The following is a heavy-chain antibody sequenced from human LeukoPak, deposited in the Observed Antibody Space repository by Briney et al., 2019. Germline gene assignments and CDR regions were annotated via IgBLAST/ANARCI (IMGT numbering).Heavy chain of an antibody. J-gene: IGHJ4*02. CDR1: GSSFTSYW. Sequence: GESLKISCKGSGSSFTSYWIGWGRQMPGKGREWVGIIYPDDSETRYSPSFQDQVTISADKSISTAYLQWSSLKASDTAMYYCARHYPGGDYFIDYWGQGTLVTVSS. V-gene: IGHV5-51*01. CDR2: IYPDDSET. D-gene: IGHD4-17*01. CDR3: ARHYPGGDYFIDY.